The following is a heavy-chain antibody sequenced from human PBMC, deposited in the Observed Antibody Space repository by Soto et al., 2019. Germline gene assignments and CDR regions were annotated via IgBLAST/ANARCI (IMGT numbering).Heavy chain of an antibody. V-gene: IGHV3-23*01. Sequence: EVQLLESGGGLIQPGGSLRLSCAASGFTITSYAMSWVRQAPGKGLEWVSTISGNGANIFYGDSVKGRFTISRDTSENTVYLQRNSLRAEEDTAVYYCAKKMSGSYTYFDYWGQGTLVTVSS. CDR1: GFTITSYA. CDR2: ISGNGANI. CDR3: AKKMSGSYTYFDY. J-gene: IGHJ4*02. D-gene: IGHD1-26*01.